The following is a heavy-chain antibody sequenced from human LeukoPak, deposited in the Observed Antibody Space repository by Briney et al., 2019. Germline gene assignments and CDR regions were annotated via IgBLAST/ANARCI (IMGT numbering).Heavy chain of an antibody. Sequence: SETLSLTCTVSGASITSYHWSWIRQPAGKGLEWIGRIYTSESTGYNPSLKSRVTMSVDTSKNQFSLKLRSVTAADTAVYYCARVDLRAAYFDYWGQGTLVTVSS. CDR3: ARVDLRAAYFDY. J-gene: IGHJ4*02. V-gene: IGHV4-4*07. CDR2: IYTSEST. D-gene: IGHD2-15*01. CDR1: GASITSYH.